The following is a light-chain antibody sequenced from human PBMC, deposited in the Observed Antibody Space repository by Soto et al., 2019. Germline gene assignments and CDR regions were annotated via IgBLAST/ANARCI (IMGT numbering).Light chain of an antibody. CDR2: AAS. V-gene: IGKV1-12*01. Sequence: DIQMTQSPSSVSASVGDRVTITCRASQGISSWLGWYQQKPGKAPKLLIYAASSLQSGVPSRFSGSGSGTDFTLTISSLQPEDFATYYCQQANSFPGFGGGTKVEIK. J-gene: IGKJ4*01. CDR3: QQANSFPG. CDR1: QGISSW.